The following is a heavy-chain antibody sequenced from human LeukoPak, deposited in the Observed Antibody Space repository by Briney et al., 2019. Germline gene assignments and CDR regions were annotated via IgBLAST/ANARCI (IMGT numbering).Heavy chain of an antibody. CDR2: IYYSGST. CDR1: GGSISSSSYY. CDR3: ARVTQWLVFDI. J-gene: IGHJ3*02. D-gene: IGHD6-19*01. Sequence: PSETLSLTCTVSGGSISSSSYYWGWIRQPPGKGLEWIGSIYYSGSTYYNPSLKSRVTISVDTSKNQFSLKLSSVTAADTAVYYCARVTQWLVFDIWGQGTVVTVSS. V-gene: IGHV4-39*01.